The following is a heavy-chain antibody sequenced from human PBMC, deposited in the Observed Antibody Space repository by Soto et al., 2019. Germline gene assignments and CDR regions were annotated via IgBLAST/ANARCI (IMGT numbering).Heavy chain of an antibody. Sequence: EVQLVESGGGLIQPGGSLRLSCAASGFTVSSNYMSWVRQAPGKGLERVSVIYSGGSTYYADSVKGRFTISRDNSKNTLYLQMNSLRAEDTAVYYCARDRGSGVFYFDYWGQGTLVTVSS. V-gene: IGHV3-53*01. CDR2: IYSGGST. D-gene: IGHD3-10*01. J-gene: IGHJ4*02. CDR1: GFTVSSNY. CDR3: ARDRGSGVFYFDY.